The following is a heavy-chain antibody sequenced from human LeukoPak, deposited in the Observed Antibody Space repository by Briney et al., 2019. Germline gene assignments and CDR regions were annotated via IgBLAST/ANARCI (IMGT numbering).Heavy chain of an antibody. CDR2: ISAYNGNT. D-gene: IGHD2-15*01. V-gene: IGHV1-18*01. J-gene: IGHJ5*02. CDR3: ATRSRYCSGGSCYNWFDP. CDR1: GYTLTELS. Sequence: ASVKVSCKVSGYTLTELSMHWVRQAPGQGLVWMGWISAYNGNTNYAQKLQGRVTMTTDTSTSTAYMELRSLRSDDTAVYYCATRSRYCSGGSCYNWFDPWGQGTLVTVSS.